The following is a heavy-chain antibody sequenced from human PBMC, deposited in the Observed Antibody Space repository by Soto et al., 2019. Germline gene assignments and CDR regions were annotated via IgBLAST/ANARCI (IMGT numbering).Heavy chain of an antibody. J-gene: IGHJ6*02. CDR3: ARGTMLRGPGYYYAMDV. Sequence: TLSLMCHVSGDSISRNGYFWTWIREHPGKGLEWIGYIYNSGSSYYNPSLKSRVIISVDTSKNHFSLNLTAVTAADTAVYYCARGTMLRGPGYYYAMDVWGQGTKVTVYS. V-gene: IGHV4-31*03. CDR2: IYNSGSS. D-gene: IGHD3-10*01. CDR1: GDSISRNGYF.